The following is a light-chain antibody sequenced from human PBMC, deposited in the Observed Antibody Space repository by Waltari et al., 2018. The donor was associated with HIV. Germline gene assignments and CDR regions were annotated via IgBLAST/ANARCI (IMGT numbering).Light chain of an antibody. Sequence: QVVLTQAPSASASLGASVKLTCTLSSGHSTYGIAWHQQHPGKGPRYLMRLRSDGRHIRGDGIPDRFSSSSSGTERNLIITNLQSEDEAGYYCQTWATGIQVFGGGTRLTVL. CDR2: LRSDGRH. V-gene: IGLV4-69*01. J-gene: IGLJ2*01. CDR3: QTWATGIQV. CDR1: SGHSTYG.